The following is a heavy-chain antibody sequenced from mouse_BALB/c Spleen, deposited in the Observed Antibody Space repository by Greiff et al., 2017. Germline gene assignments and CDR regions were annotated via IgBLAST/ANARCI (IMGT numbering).Heavy chain of an antibody. V-gene: IGHV1S137*01. CDR3: ARSGGNYWYIDD. CDR1: GYTFTDYA. D-gene: IGHD2-1*01. J-gene: IGHJ1*01. Sequence: VQLQQSGAELVRPGVSVKISCTGSGYTFTDYAMHWVKQSHAKSLEWIGVISTYYGDASYNQKFKGKATMTVDKSYSTTYMELARLTSEDSAIYYCARSGGNYWYIDDWGAGTTVTVSS. CDR2: ISTYYGDA.